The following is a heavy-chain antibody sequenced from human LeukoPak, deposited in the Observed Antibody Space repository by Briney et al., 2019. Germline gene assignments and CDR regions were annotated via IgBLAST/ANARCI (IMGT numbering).Heavy chain of an antibody. D-gene: IGHD6-13*01. CDR3: ARRGRQQPAPHDY. J-gene: IGHJ4*02. V-gene: IGHV4-39*01. Sequence: SETQSLTCTVSGGSISSSSYYWGWIPQPPGKGLEWIGSIYYSGSTYYNPSLKSRVTISVDTSKNQFSLKLSSVTAADTAVYYCARRGRQQPAPHDYWGQGTLVTVSS. CDR1: GGSISSSSYY. CDR2: IYYSGST.